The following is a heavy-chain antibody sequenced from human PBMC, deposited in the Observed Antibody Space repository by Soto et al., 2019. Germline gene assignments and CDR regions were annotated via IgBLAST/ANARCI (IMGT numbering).Heavy chain of an antibody. J-gene: IGHJ5*02. D-gene: IGHD6-13*01. CDR1: GGSISSYY. Sequence: PSETLSLTCTVSGGSISSYYWSWIRQPPGKGLEWIGYIYYSGSTNYNPSLKSRVAISVDTSKNQFSLKLSSVTAADTAVYFCGRDSSTWDTGWFDPWGQGTLVTVSS. CDR3: GRDSSTWDTGWFDP. CDR2: IYYSGST. V-gene: IGHV4-59*01.